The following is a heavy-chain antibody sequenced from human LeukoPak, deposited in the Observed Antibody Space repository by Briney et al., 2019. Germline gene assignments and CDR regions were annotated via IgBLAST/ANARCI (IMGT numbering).Heavy chain of an antibody. Sequence: GGSLRLSCAASGFTFSNYWMHLVRQAPGKGLVWVSRINSDGSGRNYADSVKGRFTISRDNAKNTLYLQMNSLRAEDTAVYYCASASSHRIAAGGDYWGQGTLVTVSS. D-gene: IGHD6-13*01. V-gene: IGHV3-74*01. CDR2: INSDGSGR. CDR1: GFTFSNYW. J-gene: IGHJ4*02. CDR3: ASASSHRIAAGGDY.